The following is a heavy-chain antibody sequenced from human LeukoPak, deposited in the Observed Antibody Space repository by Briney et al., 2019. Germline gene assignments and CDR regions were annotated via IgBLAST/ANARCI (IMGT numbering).Heavy chain of an antibody. Sequence: PGGSLRLSCAASGFTFDDYAMHWVRQAPGKGLEWVSGTSWNSGSIGYADSVKGRFTIPRDNAKNSLYLQMNSLRAEDTALYYCAKDLSSGWYRKNWFDPWGQGTLVTVSS. J-gene: IGHJ5*02. CDR1: GFTFDDYA. D-gene: IGHD6-19*01. CDR3: AKDLSSGWYRKNWFDP. CDR2: TSWNSGSI. V-gene: IGHV3-9*01.